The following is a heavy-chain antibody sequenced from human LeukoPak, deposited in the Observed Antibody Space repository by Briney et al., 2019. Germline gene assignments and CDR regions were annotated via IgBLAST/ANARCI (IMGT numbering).Heavy chain of an antibody. CDR3: ARGYFYGSGSNWFDP. Sequence: GGSLRLSCVASGFTFSSYWMNWVRQAPGKGLEWMAHIKQDGSERYYVGSVKGRFTISRDIANNSLYLQMNSLRAEDTAVYYCARGYFYGSGSNWFDPWGQGTLVTVSS. V-gene: IGHV3-7*01. D-gene: IGHD3-10*01. CDR2: IKQDGSER. J-gene: IGHJ5*02. CDR1: GFTFSSYW.